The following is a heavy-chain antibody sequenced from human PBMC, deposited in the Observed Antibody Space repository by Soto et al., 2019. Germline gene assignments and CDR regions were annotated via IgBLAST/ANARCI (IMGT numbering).Heavy chain of an antibody. CDR2: INHRGTA. Sequence: TLSLTCAVYGGSLSDYYWNWLRQPPGKGLEWIGEINHRGTASYNPSLKSRVTISVDTAKTQFSLKLSSVTAADTAVYYCAEYGPPVTSELDHWGQGTLVTVSS. D-gene: IGHD4-17*01. V-gene: IGHV4-34*09. J-gene: IGHJ4*02. CDR1: GGSLSDYY. CDR3: AEYGPPVTSELDH.